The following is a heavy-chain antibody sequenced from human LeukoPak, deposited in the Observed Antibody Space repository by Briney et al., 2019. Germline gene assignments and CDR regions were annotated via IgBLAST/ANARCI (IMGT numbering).Heavy chain of an antibody. CDR1: GGTFSSYA. CDR2: IIPIFGTA. Sequence: SAKVSCKASGGTFSSYAISWVRQAPGQGLEWMGGIIPIFGTANYAQKFQGRVTITTDESTSTAYMELSSLRSEDTAVYYCARDLGANHAFDIWGQGTMVTVSS. V-gene: IGHV1-69*05. CDR3: ARDLGANHAFDI. J-gene: IGHJ3*02. D-gene: IGHD1-26*01.